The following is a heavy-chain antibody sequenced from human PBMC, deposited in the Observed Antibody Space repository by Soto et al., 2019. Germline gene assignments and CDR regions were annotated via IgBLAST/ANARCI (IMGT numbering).Heavy chain of an antibody. D-gene: IGHD3-3*01. CDR2: IYYSGST. Sequence: SETLSLTCTVSGGSISRYYWSWIRQPPGKGLEWIGYIYYSGSTNYNPSLKSRVTISVDTSKNQFSLKLSSVTAADTAVYYCARAVNDFWSGYPDYWGQGTLVTVSS. CDR1: GGSISRYY. V-gene: IGHV4-59*01. CDR3: ARAVNDFWSGYPDY. J-gene: IGHJ4*02.